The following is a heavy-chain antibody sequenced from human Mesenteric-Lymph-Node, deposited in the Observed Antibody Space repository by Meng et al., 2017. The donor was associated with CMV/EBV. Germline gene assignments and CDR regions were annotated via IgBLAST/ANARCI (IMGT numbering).Heavy chain of an antibody. V-gene: IGHV4-34*01. CDR1: GGSFSGYY. J-gene: IGHJ4*02. CDR2: INHSGST. D-gene: IGHD4-23*01. Sequence: RQWGPGLLKPSETLSLTCAAYGGSFSGYYWSWIRQPPGKGLEWIGEINHSGSTNYNPSLKSRVTISVDTSKNQFSLKLSSVTAADTAVYYCARHQRWLKSEGGFNYWGQGTLVTVSS. CDR3: ARHQRWLKSEGGFNY.